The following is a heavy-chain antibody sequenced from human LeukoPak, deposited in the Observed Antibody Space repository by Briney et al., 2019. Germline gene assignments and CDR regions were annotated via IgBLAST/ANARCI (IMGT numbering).Heavy chain of an antibody. CDR2: VGGGTT. Sequence: PGGSLRLSCAASGFTFSSYAMSWVRQAPGKGLEWVGRVGGGTTDYAAPVNGRFTISRDDSINTLYLQLTSLKSEDTAMYYCTYLSQNYWGQGTLVTVSS. CDR3: TYLSQNY. J-gene: IGHJ4*02. V-gene: IGHV3-15*01. CDR1: GFTFSSYA. D-gene: IGHD2-8*01.